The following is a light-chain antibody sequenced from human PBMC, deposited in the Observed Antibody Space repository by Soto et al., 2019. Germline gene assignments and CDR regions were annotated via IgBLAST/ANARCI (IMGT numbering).Light chain of an antibody. CDR2: GAS. V-gene: IGKV1-5*01. CDR1: QSINRW. Sequence: DIQMTQSPSSLSAYVGDRVNITCRASQSINRWLAWFQQKPGKAPKLLIFGASNLESGVPSRFSGSGSGTEFTLTINSLQPEDFATYFCQHYDSYPWTFGQGTKVDIK. J-gene: IGKJ1*01. CDR3: QHYDSYPWT.